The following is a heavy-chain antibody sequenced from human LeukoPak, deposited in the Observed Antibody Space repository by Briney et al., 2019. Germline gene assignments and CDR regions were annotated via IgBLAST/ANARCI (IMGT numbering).Heavy chain of an antibody. CDR2: ISAYNGNT. J-gene: IGHJ5*02. Sequence: ASVKVSCKASGYTFTSYGISWVRQAPGQGLEWMGWISAYNGNTNYAQKLQGRVTMTTDTSTSTAYMELRSLRSDDTAVYYCARTYYYDSSGYYYVGMNWFDPGGQGTLVTVSS. CDR1: GYTFTSYG. D-gene: IGHD3-22*01. CDR3: ARTYYYDSSGYYYVGMNWFDP. V-gene: IGHV1-18*01.